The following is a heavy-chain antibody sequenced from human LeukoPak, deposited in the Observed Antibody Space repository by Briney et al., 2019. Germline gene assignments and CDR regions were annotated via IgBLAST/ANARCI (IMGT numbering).Heavy chain of an antibody. CDR3: AKDGYSSGY. CDR1: GFTFRNFA. CDR2: ISGSGGST. Sequence: GGSLRLSCSASGFTFRNFAISWVRQAPGKGLEWVSAISGSGGSTYYADSVKGRFTISRDNSKNTLYLQMNSLRAEDTAVYYCAKDGYSSGYWGQGTLVTVSS. D-gene: IGHD5-18*01. V-gene: IGHV3-23*01. J-gene: IGHJ4*02.